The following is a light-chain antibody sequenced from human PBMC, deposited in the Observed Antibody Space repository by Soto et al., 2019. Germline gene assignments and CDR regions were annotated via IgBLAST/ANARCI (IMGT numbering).Light chain of an antibody. J-gene: IGKJ1*01. CDR1: QSVSSSY. V-gene: IGKV3D-20*02. CDR3: QQRSNWPPT. CDR2: GAS. Sequence: EIVLTQSPGTLSLSPGERATLSCRAGQSVSSSYLAWYQQKPGQAPSLLIYGASTRAIGIPARFSGSGSGTDFTLTISSLEPEDFAVYYCQQRSNWPPTFGQGTKV.